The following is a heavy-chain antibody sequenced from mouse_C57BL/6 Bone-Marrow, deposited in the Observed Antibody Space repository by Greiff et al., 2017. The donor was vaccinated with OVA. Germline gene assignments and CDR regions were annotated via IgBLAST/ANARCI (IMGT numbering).Heavy chain of an antibody. CDR2: IDPENGDT. J-gene: IGHJ2*01. D-gene: IGHD1-1*01. V-gene: IGHV14-4*01. CDR3: SPFTTVAFDY. Sequence: VQLQQSGAELVRPGASVKLSCTASGFNIKDDYMHWVKQRPEQGLEWIGWIDPENGDTEYASKFQGKATITADTSSNTAYLQLCSLTSEDTAVYYCSPFTTVAFDYWGQGTTLTVSS. CDR1: GFNIKDDY.